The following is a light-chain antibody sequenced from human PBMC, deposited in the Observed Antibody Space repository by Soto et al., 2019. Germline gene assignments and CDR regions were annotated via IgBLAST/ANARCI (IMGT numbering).Light chain of an antibody. V-gene: IGKV3-15*01. CDR3: QQYNTWLWT. CDR1: QSVNAN. Sequence: EVVMTQSPATLSVSPGERATLSCRASQSVNANLAWYQQKPGQAPRLLIHGSSNRATGIPARFSGSGFGTACILTISRLLSGDVAVYYCQQYNTWLWTFGQGTKVEI. CDR2: GSS. J-gene: IGKJ1*01.